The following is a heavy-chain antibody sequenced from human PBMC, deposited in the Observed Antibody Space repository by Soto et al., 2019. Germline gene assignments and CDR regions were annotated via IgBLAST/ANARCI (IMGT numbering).Heavy chain of an antibody. CDR3: ANPMAAGKPTYYYHYSGMDV. J-gene: IGHJ6*02. V-gene: IGHV3-30*18. Sequence: PLRLSCAASGFTCITYAIHWIRQAQGKGLEWVAVVSYDGSNRYYVDSVKGRFTISRDNSKNTLYLEMNSLRAEDTAVYYCANPMAAGKPTYYYHYSGMDVWGQGTTVTVSS. D-gene: IGHD6-19*01. CDR2: VSYDGSNR. CDR1: GFTCITYA.